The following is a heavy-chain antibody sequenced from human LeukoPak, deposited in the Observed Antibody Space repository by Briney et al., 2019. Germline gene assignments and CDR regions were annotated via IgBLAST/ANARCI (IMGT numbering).Heavy chain of an antibody. J-gene: IGHJ2*01. D-gene: IGHD3-22*01. Sequence: GASVTVSCKASGYTFTGYYMHWVRQAPGQGLEWMGWINPNSGGTNYAQKVQGRVTMTRDTSISTAYMELSRLRSDDTAVYYCARDATPDSSGYYYDPSWYFDLWGRGTLVTVSS. V-gene: IGHV1-2*02. CDR3: ARDATPDSSGYYYDPSWYFDL. CDR1: GYTFTGYY. CDR2: INPNSGGT.